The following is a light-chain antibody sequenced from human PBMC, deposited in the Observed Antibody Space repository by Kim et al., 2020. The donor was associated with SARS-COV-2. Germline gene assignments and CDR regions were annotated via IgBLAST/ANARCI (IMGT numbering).Light chain of an antibody. CDR2: GAS. Sequence: EIVMTQSPATLSVSPGERATLSCWASQSVSSNLAWYQQKPGQAPRLLIYGASTRATGIPARFSGSGSGTEFTLTISSLQSEDFAVYYCLQYNNWPPITFGQGTRLEI. J-gene: IGKJ5*01. CDR3: LQYNNWPPIT. V-gene: IGKV3-15*01. CDR1: QSVSSN.